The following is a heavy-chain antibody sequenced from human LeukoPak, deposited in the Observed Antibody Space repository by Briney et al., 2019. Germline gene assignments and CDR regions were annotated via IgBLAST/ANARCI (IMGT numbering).Heavy chain of an antibody. D-gene: IGHD1-1*01. V-gene: IGHV4-34*01. J-gene: IGHJ5*02. Sequence: SETLSLTCTVSGGSISSYYWSWIRQPPGKGLEWIGEIDHSGSTNYNPSLKSRVTISVDTSKNQFSLKLSSVTAADTAVYYCARGSRTGTTSRFWFDPWGQGTLVTVSS. CDR1: GGSISSYY. CDR2: IDHSGST. CDR3: ARGSRTGTTSRFWFDP.